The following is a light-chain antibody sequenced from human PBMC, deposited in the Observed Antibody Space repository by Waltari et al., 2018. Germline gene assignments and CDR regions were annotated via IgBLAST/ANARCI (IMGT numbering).Light chain of an antibody. Sequence: DIQMTQSHSTLSASVGDRVTITCRASQSISSWLAWYQQKPGKAPKVLIYKASSLESGVPSRFSGSGSGTEFTLTISSLQPDDFATYYCQQYNSYSGKFGQGTKVEIK. J-gene: IGKJ1*01. CDR3: QQYNSYSGK. V-gene: IGKV1-5*03. CDR2: KAS. CDR1: QSISSW.